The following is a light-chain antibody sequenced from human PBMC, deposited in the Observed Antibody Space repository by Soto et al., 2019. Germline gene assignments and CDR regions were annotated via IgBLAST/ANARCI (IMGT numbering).Light chain of an antibody. J-gene: IGKJ1*01. CDR3: QQYDSYSSGP. CDR1: QTINSW. Sequence: DLQMTQSPSTLSASLGDSVTITCRASQTINSWLAWYQQKPGKAPKVLIFDAYSLKTGVPSRFSGSGSGTEFTLTISNLQPDDFATYYCQQYDSYSSGPFGQGTKVDIK. CDR2: DAY. V-gene: IGKV1-5*01.